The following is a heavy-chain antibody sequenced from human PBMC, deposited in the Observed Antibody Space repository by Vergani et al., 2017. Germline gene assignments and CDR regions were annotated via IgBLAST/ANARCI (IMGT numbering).Heavy chain of an antibody. CDR1: GFTFSSYA. V-gene: IGHV3-23*01. Sequence: VQLLESGGGLVQPGGSLRLSCAASGFTFSSYAMSWVRQAPGKGLEWVSAISGSGGSTYYADSVKGRFTISRDNSKNTLYLQMNSLRAEDTAVYYCAKGAYDYVWGSYRSYYFDYWGQGTLVTVSS. CDR2: ISGSGGST. CDR3: AKGAYDYVWGSYRSYYFDY. J-gene: IGHJ4*02. D-gene: IGHD3-16*02.